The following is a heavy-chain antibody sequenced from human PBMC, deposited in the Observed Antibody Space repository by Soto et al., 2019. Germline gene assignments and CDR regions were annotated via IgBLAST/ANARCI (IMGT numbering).Heavy chain of an antibody. J-gene: IGHJ4*02. CDR2: IYYSGST. V-gene: IGHV4-59*01. CDR3: ARGPTTVVLFDY. Sequence: QVQLQESGPGLVKPSETLSLTCTVSGGSISSYYWSWIRQPPGKGLEWIGYIYYSGSTNYNPSLKSRVTISVDTSKNQFSLKLSSVTAADTAVYYCARGPTTVVLFDYWGQGTLVTVSS. CDR1: GGSISSYY. D-gene: IGHD4-17*01.